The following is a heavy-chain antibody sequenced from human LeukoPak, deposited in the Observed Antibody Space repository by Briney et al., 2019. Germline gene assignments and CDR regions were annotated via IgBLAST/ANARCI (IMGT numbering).Heavy chain of an antibody. D-gene: IGHD6-19*01. Sequence: GGSLRLSCAASGFTFDDYAMPWVRQVPGKGLEWVSGISWNSGSIGYADSVKGRFTISRDNAKNSLYMEMKSLRAEDAALYYCAKRGLRGSGWYFDLWGQGTLVAVSS. CDR3: AKRGLRGSGWYFDL. V-gene: IGHV3-9*01. J-gene: IGHJ4*02. CDR2: ISWNSGSI. CDR1: GFTFDDYA.